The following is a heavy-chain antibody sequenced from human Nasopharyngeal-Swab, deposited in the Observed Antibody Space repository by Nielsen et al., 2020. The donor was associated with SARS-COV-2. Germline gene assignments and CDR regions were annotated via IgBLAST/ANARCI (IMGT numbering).Heavy chain of an antibody. CDR1: GFTFSSYA. D-gene: IGHD1-26*01. CDR2: ISGSGGST. CDR3: AKGSYYPSYYFDY. V-gene: IGHV3-23*01. J-gene: IGHJ4*02. Sequence: GESLKISCAASGFTFSSYAMSWVRQAPGKGLEWVSAISGSGGSTYYADSVKGRFTISRDSSKSTLYLQMSSLRAEDTAVYYCAKGSYYPSYYFDYWGQGALVSVSS.